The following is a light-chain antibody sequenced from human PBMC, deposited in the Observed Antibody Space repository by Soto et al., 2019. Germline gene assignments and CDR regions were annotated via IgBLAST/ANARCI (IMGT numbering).Light chain of an antibody. J-gene: IGLJ1*01. Sequence: QSVLTQPPSVSATPGQNVTISCSGSYSNIGDHYVSWYQQLPGTAPKLIIYEHHKRPSGIPYRFSGPKSRTSATLCITGLQTGDEAYYYCGTLDIILSGHHVFGSGTKLTVL. V-gene: IGLV1-51*02. CDR1: YSNIGDHY. CDR3: GTLDIILSGHHV. CDR2: EHH.